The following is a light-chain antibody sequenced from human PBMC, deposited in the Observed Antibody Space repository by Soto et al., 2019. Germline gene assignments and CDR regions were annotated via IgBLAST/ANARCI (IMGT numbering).Light chain of an antibody. CDR2: GAS. V-gene: IGKV3-20*01. CDR3: QQYGSSLT. Sequence: EIVTTQSPVTLSVSPGERATLSCRASQSVSDNLAWYQQKPGQAPRLLIYGASSRATGIPDRFSGSGSGTDFTLTISRLEPEDFAVYYCQQYGSSLTFGGGTKVDIK. CDR1: QSVSDN. J-gene: IGKJ4*01.